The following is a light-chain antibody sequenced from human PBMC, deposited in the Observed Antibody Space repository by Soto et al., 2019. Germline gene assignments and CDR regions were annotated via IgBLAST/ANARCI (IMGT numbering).Light chain of an antibody. CDR3: QQYYSTPQT. V-gene: IGKV4-1*01. CDR2: WAS. J-gene: IGKJ1*01. CDR1: QSVLYSSNNKNY. Sequence: DIVMTQSPDSLAVSLGERATINCKSSQSVLYSSNNKNYLAWYQQKPGQPPKRLIYWASTREAGVPDRFSGSGSGTDFNLTISSLQAEDVVVYYCQQYYSTPQTFGQGTKVEIK.